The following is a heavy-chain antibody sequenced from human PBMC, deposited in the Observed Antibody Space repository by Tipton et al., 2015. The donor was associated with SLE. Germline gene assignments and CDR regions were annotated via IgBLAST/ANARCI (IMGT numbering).Heavy chain of an antibody. CDR3: ARDEIGFKDFFDY. Sequence: QVQLVQSGAEVKKPGASVKVSCKASGYTLTNYGFNWVRQAPGQGLEWMGWIGADNGNTNYALKFQGRVTMTRDKTTSTAYMELRSLRSDDAAIYYCARDEIGFKDFFDYWGQGTLVTVSS. J-gene: IGHJ4*02. D-gene: IGHD2-21*01. V-gene: IGHV1-18*01. CDR1: GYTLTNYG. CDR2: IGADNGNT.